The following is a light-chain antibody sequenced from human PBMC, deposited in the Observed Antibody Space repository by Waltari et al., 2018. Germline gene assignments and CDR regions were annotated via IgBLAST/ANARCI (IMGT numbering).Light chain of an antibody. CDR2: LNSDGSH. CDR3: QTWATGIRV. J-gene: IGLJ3*02. V-gene: IGLV4-69*01. CDR1: SGHSSYA. Sequence: QVVLTQSPSVSASLGASVKLTCTLSSGHSSYAIAWHQQQPEKGPRYLMKLNSDGSHTKGDGIPDRFSGSSSGTERSLTISSLQSEDEADYYCQTWATGIRVFGGGTKLTVL.